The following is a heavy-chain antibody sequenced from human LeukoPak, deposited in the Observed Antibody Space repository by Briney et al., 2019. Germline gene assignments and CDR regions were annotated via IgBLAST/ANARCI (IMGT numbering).Heavy chain of an antibody. CDR3: ARGDIVVVVAQAWDYYYGMDV. V-gene: IGHV3-30*04. J-gene: IGHJ6*02. CDR1: GFNFNIYD. Sequence: QAGGSLRLSCAASGFNFNIYDMHWVRQAPGKGLEWVAIISNDGGSKDYADSVKGRFTISRDNAKNSLYLQMNSLRAEDTAVYYCARGDIVVVVAQAWDYYYGMDVWGQGTTVTVSS. CDR2: ISNDGGSK. D-gene: IGHD2-15*01.